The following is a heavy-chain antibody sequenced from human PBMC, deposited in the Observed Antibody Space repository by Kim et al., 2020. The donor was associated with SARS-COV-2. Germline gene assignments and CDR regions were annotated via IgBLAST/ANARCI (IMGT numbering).Heavy chain of an antibody. V-gene: IGHV3-11*01. CDR1: GFTFSDHY. CDR2: ISPTGANT. D-gene: IGHD2-2*01. J-gene: IGHJ5*02. CDR3: VRDFSTSCYSP. Sequence: GGSLRLSCAASGFTFSDHYMSWIRQAPGKGLEWIAYISPTGANTDYADSLKGRFTISRDNAQNSLYLQMNSLRAEDTAVYYCVRDFSTSCYSPWGQGTLVTVSS.